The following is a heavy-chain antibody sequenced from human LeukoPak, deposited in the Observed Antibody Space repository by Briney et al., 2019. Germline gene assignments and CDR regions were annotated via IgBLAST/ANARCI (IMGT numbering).Heavy chain of an antibody. V-gene: IGHV3-7*01. CDR2: IKQDGSDK. CDR1: GFTFSSYS. D-gene: IGHD2-15*01. CDR3: ARHSVGSLDY. Sequence: SGGSLRLSCAASGFTFSSYSMNWVRQAPGKGPEWVANIKQDGSDKNYVDSVKGRFTISRDNAKNSLFLQMNSLRAEDTAVYFCARHSVGSLDYWGQGTLVTVSS. J-gene: IGHJ4*02.